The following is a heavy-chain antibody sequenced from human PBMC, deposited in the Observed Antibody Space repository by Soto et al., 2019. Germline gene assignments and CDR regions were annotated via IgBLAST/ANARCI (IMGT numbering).Heavy chain of an antibody. D-gene: IGHD3-10*01. V-gene: IGHV1-69*06. CDR3: APRPGGFDY. Sequence: QVQLVQSGAEVKKPGSSVKVSCKASGGTFSSLAISWVRQAPGQGLEWMGGLVPVFGTANYAQKFQDRVNNNADKSPSTSYLGPRSLRSWDTALLFLAPRPGGFDYLGQGTLVTVSS. CDR1: GGTFSSLA. J-gene: IGHJ4*02. CDR2: LVPVFGTA.